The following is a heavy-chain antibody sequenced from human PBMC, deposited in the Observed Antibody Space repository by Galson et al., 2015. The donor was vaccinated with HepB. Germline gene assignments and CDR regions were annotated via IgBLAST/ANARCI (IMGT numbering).Heavy chain of an antibody. Sequence: ETLSLTCTVSGYSISSGYYWGWIRQPPGKGLEWIGSIYHSGSTYYNPSLKSRVTISVDTSKNQFSLKLSSVTAADTAVYYCASLGYSSSWSPRFDYWGQGTLVTVSS. V-gene: IGHV4-38-2*02. CDR1: GYSISSGYY. D-gene: IGHD6-13*01. J-gene: IGHJ4*02. CDR3: ASLGYSSSWSPRFDY. CDR2: IYHSGST.